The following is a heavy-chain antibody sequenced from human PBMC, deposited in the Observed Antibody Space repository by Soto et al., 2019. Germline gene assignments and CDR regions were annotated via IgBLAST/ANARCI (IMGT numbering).Heavy chain of an antibody. CDR1: GGSISSYY. Sequence: SETLSLTCTVSGGSISSYYWSWIRQPPGKGLEWIGHIYYSGSTNYNPSLKSRVTISVDTSKNQFSLKLSSVTAADTAVYYCARHGDYRYYYYYGMDVWGQGTTVTVSS. J-gene: IGHJ6*02. V-gene: IGHV4-59*08. CDR2: IYYSGST. D-gene: IGHD4-17*01. CDR3: ARHGDYRYYYYYGMDV.